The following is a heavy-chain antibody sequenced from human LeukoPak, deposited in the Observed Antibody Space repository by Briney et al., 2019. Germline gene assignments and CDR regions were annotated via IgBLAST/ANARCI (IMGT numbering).Heavy chain of an antibody. V-gene: IGHV3-66*01. Sequence: PGGSLRLSCAASGFTFSSNYMSWVRQAPGKGLEWVSVIYSGGSTYYADSVKGRFTISRDNSKNTLYLQMNSLRAEDTAVYYCAKDLMIVVVDRPVTAHVPGSYFDYWGQGSLVTVSS. CDR2: IYSGGST. CDR3: AKDLMIVVVDRPVTAHVPGSYFDY. CDR1: GFTFSSNY. D-gene: IGHD3-22*01. J-gene: IGHJ4*02.